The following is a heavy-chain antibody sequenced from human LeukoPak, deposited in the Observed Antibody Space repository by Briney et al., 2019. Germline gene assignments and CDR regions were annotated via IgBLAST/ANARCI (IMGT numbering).Heavy chain of an antibody. Sequence: SLRLSCAASGFTFDNYAMHWVRQAPGKGLEWLSIISWNSGYIGYADSVKGRFTTSRDNAKKSLDLQMNSLRAEDTAFYYCAKVRGTYSSGYFFDYWGQGTLVTVSS. CDR2: ISWNSGYI. D-gene: IGHD6-19*01. J-gene: IGHJ4*02. CDR3: AKVRGTYSSGYFFDY. V-gene: IGHV3-9*01. CDR1: GFTFDNYA.